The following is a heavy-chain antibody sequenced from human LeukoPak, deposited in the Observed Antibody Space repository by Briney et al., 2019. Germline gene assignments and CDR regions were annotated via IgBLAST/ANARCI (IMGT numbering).Heavy chain of an antibody. V-gene: IGHV3-64D*06. CDR2: ISSNGGST. D-gene: IGHD3-22*01. J-gene: IGHJ4*02. Sequence: AGGSLRLSCSASGFTFSSHPMHWVRQAPGKGLEYVSVISSNGGSTYYADSVKGRFIISRDNSKNTLYLQMSSLRAEDTAVYYCVREISGYYAYWGQGTLVTVSS. CDR1: GFTFSSHP. CDR3: VREISGYYAY.